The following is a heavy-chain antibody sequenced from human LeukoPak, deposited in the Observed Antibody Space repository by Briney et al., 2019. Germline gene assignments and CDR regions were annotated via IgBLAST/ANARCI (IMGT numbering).Heavy chain of an antibody. D-gene: IGHD6-19*01. V-gene: IGHV4-34*01. Sequence: SETLSLTCAVYGGSFSADYWSWIRQPPGRGLEWIGEINHSGNTRYNPSLKSRVTISVDTSKNQFSLKLSSVTAADTAVYYCARSSSGWYGDYWGQGTLVTVSS. CDR1: GGSFSADY. CDR2: INHSGNT. J-gene: IGHJ4*02. CDR3: ARSSSGWYGDY.